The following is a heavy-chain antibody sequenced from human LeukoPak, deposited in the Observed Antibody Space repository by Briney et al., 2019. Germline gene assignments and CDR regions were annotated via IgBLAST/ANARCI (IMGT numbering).Heavy chain of an antibody. Sequence: ASVRVSCKASGYTFTGYYMHWVRQAPGQGLEWMGRINPNSGGTNYAQKLQGRVTMTTDTSTSTAYMELRSLRSDDTAVYYCARDRGVQALAFDYWGQGTLVTVSS. CDR3: ARDRGVQALAFDY. D-gene: IGHD3-10*01. CDR2: INPNSGGT. CDR1: GYTFTGYY. V-gene: IGHV1-2*06. J-gene: IGHJ4*02.